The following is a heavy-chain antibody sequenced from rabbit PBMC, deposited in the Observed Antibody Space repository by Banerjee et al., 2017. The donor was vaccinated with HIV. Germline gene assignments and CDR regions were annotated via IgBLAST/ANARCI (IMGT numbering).Heavy chain of an antibody. Sequence: QEQLVESGGGLVKPEGSLTLTCTASGFSFSNKYVMCCVRQAPGKELEWVACINSNTSNADYASWTKRPFTISKTSSTTVTLQMTSLTAADTATYFCARDTGAWGDFNLWGPGTLVTVS. CDR1: GFSFSNKYV. CDR2: INSNTSNA. CDR3: ARDTGAWGDFNL. J-gene: IGHJ4*01. D-gene: IGHD4-1*01. V-gene: IGHV1S45*01.